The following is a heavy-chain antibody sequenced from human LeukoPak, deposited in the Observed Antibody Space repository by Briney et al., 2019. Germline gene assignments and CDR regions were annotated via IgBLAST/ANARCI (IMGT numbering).Heavy chain of an antibody. D-gene: IGHD4-17*01. CDR1: GVPISSDY. Sequence: SETLSLTCTVSGVPISSDYWNWIRQPAGKGLEGIGRIYTSGSTNYNPSLKSRVTMSVDTSQNEISLKLTSMTAADTAVYYCARDHDGEDYGNAFDIWGHGTMVTVSS. CDR3: ARDHDGEDYGNAFDI. CDR2: IYTSGST. J-gene: IGHJ3*02. V-gene: IGHV4-4*07.